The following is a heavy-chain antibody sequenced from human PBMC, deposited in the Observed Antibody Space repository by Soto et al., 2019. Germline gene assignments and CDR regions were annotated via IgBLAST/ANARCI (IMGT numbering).Heavy chain of an antibody. CDR3: ARLRSYYDSSGYPTERYFDY. Sequence: QVQLEESGPGLVKPSETLSLTCTVSGGSISSYYWSWIRQPPGKGLEWIGYIYYSGSTNYNPSLRSRVTISVDTSKNQFSLKLSSVTAADTAVYYCARLRSYYDSSGYPTERYFDYWGQGTLVTVSS. J-gene: IGHJ4*02. V-gene: IGHV4-59*08. CDR2: IYYSGST. CDR1: GGSISSYY. D-gene: IGHD3-22*01.